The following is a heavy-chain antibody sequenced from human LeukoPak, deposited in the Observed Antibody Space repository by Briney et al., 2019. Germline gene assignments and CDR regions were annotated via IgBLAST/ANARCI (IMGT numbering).Heavy chain of an antibody. CDR1: GGSISSYN. J-gene: IGHJ5*02. V-gene: IGHV4-59*08. Sequence: SETLSPTCTVSGGSISSYNWSWIRQPPGKGLKWIGYIYYSGSTNYNPSLKSRVTISVDTSKNQFSLKLSSVTAADTAVYYCARWENYDILTGSSTNWFDPWGQGTLVTVSS. D-gene: IGHD3-9*01. CDR3: ARWENYDILTGSSTNWFDP. CDR2: IYYSGST.